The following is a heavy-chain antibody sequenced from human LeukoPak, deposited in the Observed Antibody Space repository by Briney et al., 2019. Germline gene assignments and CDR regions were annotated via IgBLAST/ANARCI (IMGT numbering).Heavy chain of an antibody. CDR2: MNPNSGNT. V-gene: IGHV1-8*01. CDR1: GYTFTSYD. D-gene: IGHD3-3*01. Sequence: ASVKVSCKASGYTFTSYDINWVRQATGQGLEWMGWMNPNSGNTGYAQKFQGRVTMTRNTSISTAYMELSSLRSEDTAVYYCARSKSPGRRFLGSRYYYYYYMDVWGKGTTVTVSS. J-gene: IGHJ6*03. CDR3: ARSKSPGRRFLGSRYYYYYYMDV.